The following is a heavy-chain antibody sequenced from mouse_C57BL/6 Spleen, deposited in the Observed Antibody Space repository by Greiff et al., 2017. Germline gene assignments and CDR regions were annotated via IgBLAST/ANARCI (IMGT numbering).Heavy chain of an antibody. CDR1: GYTFTDYE. V-gene: IGHV1-15*01. CDR2: IDPETGGT. D-gene: IGHD2-3*01. J-gene: IGHJ3*01. CDR3: TRSGWLPFAY. Sequence: QVHVKQSGAELVRPGASVTLSCKASGYTFTDYEMHWVKQTPVHGLEWIGAIDPETGGTAYNQKFKGKAILTADKSSSTAYMELRSLTSEDSAVYYCTRSGWLPFAYWGQGTLVTVSA.